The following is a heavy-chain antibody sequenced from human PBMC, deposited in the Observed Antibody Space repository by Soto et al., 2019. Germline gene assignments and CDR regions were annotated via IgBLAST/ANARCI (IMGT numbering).Heavy chain of an antibody. J-gene: IGHJ4*02. V-gene: IGHV4-39*01. D-gene: IGHD6-19*01. CDR2: IYYSGST. Sequence: QLQLQESGPGLVKPSETLSLTCTVSGGSISRSDYYWGWIRQPPGKGLEWIGSIYYSGSTYYNPSLKSRFTVYVDTSPNQFSLKLSCVTAADTALYFCARHGGSGVDYWGQGTLVTVSS. CDR1: GGSISRSDYY. CDR3: ARHGGSGVDY.